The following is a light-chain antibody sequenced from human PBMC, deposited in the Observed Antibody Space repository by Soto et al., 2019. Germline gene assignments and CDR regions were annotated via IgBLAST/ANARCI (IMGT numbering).Light chain of an antibody. V-gene: IGKV3-15*01. J-gene: IGKJ1*01. CDR3: LHHGSSLWT. CDR2: DTS. Sequence: EVVLTQSPATLSVSPGEGVTLSFRASQGIGDTLAWYQHKPGQTPRLLIYDTSARATGVPARFSGSRSGPEFTLTISRLEPEDFAMYYCLHHGSSLWTFGQGTKVDIK. CDR1: QGIGDT.